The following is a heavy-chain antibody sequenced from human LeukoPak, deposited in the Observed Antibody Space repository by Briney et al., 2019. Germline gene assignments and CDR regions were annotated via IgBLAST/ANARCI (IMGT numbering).Heavy chain of an antibody. V-gene: IGHV3-11*04. Sequence: GGSLRLSCAASGFTFSDYYMSWIRQAPGKGLEWVSYISSSGSTIYYADSVKGRFTISRDNAKNSLYLQMNSLRAADTAVYYCASEDYYDSSGYYAHYFDYWGQGTLVTVSP. D-gene: IGHD3-22*01. CDR3: ASEDYYDSSGYYAHYFDY. CDR1: GFTFSDYY. J-gene: IGHJ4*02. CDR2: ISSSGSTI.